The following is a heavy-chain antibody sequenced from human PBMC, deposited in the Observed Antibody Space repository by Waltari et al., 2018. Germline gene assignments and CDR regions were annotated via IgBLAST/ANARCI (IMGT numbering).Heavy chain of an antibody. CDR1: GGSLSSYC. J-gene: IGHJ4*02. CDR3: ARGDMELFDY. Sequence: QVQLQESGPGLVKPSETLSLTCTVSGGSLSSYCWSWIRQPPGKGLEWIGYIYYSGSTNYNPSLKSRVTISVDTSKNQFSLKLSSVTAADTAVYYCARGDMELFDYWGQGTLVTVSS. V-gene: IGHV4-59*01. D-gene: IGHD1-7*01. CDR2: IYYSGST.